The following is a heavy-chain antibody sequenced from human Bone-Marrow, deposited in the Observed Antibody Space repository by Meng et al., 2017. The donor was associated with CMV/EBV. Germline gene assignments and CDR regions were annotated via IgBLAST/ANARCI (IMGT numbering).Heavy chain of an antibody. CDR3: ARSLQLGLEFDN. J-gene: IGHJ4*02. CDR1: GFTSSSYS. Sequence: GGSLRPSCAASGFTSSSYSMNWVRQAPGKGLEWVSSISSSSSYIYYADSVKGRFTISRDNAKNSLYLQMNSLRAEDTAVYYCARSLQLGLEFDNWGQGTLVTVSS. CDR2: ISSSSSYI. D-gene: IGHD5-18*01. V-gene: IGHV3-21*01.